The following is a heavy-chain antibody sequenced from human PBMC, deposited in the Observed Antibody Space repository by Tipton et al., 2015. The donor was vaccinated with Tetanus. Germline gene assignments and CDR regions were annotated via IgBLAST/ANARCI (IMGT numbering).Heavy chain of an antibody. D-gene: IGHD6-25*01. CDR3: ARDSRLFSAMAV. CDR2: IYHTGTT. Sequence: TLSLTCTVSGDSISSGNYRYNWIRQLPGKGLEWIGYIYHTGTTYYNPSFKSRVSISVDTSMSQFSLELNSVTAADTAVYYCARDSRLFSAMAVWGQGAPVAV. J-gene: IGHJ6*02. CDR1: GDSISSGNYR. V-gene: IGHV4-31*03.